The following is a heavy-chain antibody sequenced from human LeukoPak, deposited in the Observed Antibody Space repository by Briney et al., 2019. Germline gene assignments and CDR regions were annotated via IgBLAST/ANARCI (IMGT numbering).Heavy chain of an antibody. CDR1: GGSFSGYY. D-gene: IGHD2-2*03. CDR3: ARGQPEGLDLAQYYFDY. CDR2: INHSGST. V-gene: IGHV4-34*01. Sequence: SETLSLTCAVYGGSFSGYYWSWTRQPPGKGLEWIGGINHSGSTNYNPSLKSRVTISVDTSKNQFSLKLSSVTAADTAVYYCARGQPEGLDLAQYYFDYWGQGTLVTVSS. J-gene: IGHJ4*02.